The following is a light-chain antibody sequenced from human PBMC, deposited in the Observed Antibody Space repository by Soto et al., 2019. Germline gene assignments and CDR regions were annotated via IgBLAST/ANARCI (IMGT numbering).Light chain of an antibody. J-gene: IGKJ5*01. V-gene: IGKV3D-15*01. Sequence: ETVMTQSPATLSVSPGERATLSCRASQSVSRKLAWYQQKPGQAPRLLIYGASTRATGIPARFSGSGSGTEFTLSISGLQSEDSAVYYCQQYNNWPPITFGQGKRLEIK. CDR3: QQYNNWPPIT. CDR1: QSVSRK. CDR2: GAS.